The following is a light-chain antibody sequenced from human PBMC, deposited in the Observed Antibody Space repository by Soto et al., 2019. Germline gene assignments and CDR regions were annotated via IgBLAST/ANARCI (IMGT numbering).Light chain of an antibody. J-gene: IGLJ2*01. CDR2: NDN. CDR1: SSNIGSNT. CDR3: AAWDDSLNGHVV. Sequence: QLVLTQPPSASGTPGQTVTISCSGSSSNIGSNTVNWYQQLPGTAPKLLIYNDNQRPSGVPDRFSGSKSGTSGSLAISGLQSEDEADYYCAAWDDSLNGHVVFGGGTKLTVL. V-gene: IGLV1-44*01.